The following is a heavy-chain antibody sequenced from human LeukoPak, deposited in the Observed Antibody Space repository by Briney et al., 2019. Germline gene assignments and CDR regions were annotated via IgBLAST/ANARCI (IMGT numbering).Heavy chain of an antibody. CDR1: GSRFTTYC. D-gene: IGHD6-19*01. Sequence: PGESLKISCKGSGSRFTTYCIGCVRQIPGKGLERRVIIYPGDSDTRYSPSFHGQVTISADKSISTAYLQWSSLKASDTAIYYCARSQGSGWYHAFDIWGQGTMVTVSS. CDR3: ARSQGSGWYHAFDI. V-gene: IGHV5-51*01. J-gene: IGHJ3*02. CDR2: IYPGDSDT.